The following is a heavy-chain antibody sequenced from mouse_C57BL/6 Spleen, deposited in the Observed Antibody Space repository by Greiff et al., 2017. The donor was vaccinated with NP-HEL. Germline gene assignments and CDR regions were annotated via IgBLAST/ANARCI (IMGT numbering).Heavy chain of an antibody. CDR2: INPSSGYT. V-gene: IGHV1-4*01. D-gene: IGHD1-1*01. Sequence: QVQLKQSGAELARPGASVKMSCKASGYTFTSYTMHWVKQRPGQGLEWIGYINPSSGYTKYNQKFKDKATLTADKSSSTAYMQLSRLTSEDSAVYSCARSCYYYGSRPGFDVWGTGTTVTVSS. J-gene: IGHJ1*03. CDR1: GYTFTSYT. CDR3: ARSCYYYGSRPGFDV.